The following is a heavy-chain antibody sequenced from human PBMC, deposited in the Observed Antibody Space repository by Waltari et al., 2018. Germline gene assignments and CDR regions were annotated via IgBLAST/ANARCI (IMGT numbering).Heavy chain of an antibody. Sequence: EVLLVESGGGLVPPGGSLRLSCAASGFTFSDYWMHWVRQAPGKGLVCLSRLDSDASTTNYADSVKGRFTISRDNAKNTVYLEMNSLRADDTAVYYCVNGYYYNNMDVWGQGTTVSVAS. V-gene: IGHV3-74*01. J-gene: IGHJ6*02. CDR1: GFTFSDYW. CDR2: LDSDASTT. CDR3: VNGYYYNNMDV.